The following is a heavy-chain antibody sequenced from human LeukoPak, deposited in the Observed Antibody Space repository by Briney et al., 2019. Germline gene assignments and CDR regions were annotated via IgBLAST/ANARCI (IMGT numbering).Heavy chain of an antibody. Sequence: SETLSLTCRVSGGSITNFFWTWIRQPAGKGLEYIGRIYASGSIDYNPSLKSRVTMSVDTSNNQFSLNLTSVTAADTALYFCARSARFNYYMDVWGKGTSVTVSS. CDR2: IYASGSI. J-gene: IGHJ6*03. D-gene: IGHD2-15*01. CDR1: GGSITNFF. V-gene: IGHV4-4*07. CDR3: ARSARFNYYMDV.